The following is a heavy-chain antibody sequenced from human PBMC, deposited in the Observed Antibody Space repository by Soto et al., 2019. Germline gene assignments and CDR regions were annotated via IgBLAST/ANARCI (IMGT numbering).Heavy chain of an antibody. Sequence: ASVKVSCKASGYTFTSYGISWVRQAPGQGLEWMGWISAYNGNTNYAQKLQGRVTMTTDTSTSTAYMELRSLRSDDTAVYYCAREPSSWYRDYYYGMDVWGQGTTVTVSS. CDR3: AREPSSWYRDYYYGMDV. D-gene: IGHD6-13*01. V-gene: IGHV1-18*01. CDR1: GYTFTSYG. CDR2: ISAYNGNT. J-gene: IGHJ6*02.